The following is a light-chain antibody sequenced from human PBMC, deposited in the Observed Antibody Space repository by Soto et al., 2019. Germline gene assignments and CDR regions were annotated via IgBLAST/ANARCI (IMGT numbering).Light chain of an antibody. CDR3: QQYGSSLL. Sequence: EIVLTQSPGTLSLSAGERATLSCRASQSVSSSYLAWYQQKPGQAPRLLIYGASSRATGIPDRFSGSGSGTDFTLTISRLEPEDFAVYYCQQYGSSLLFGQGTKV. V-gene: IGKV3-20*01. CDR2: GAS. J-gene: IGKJ1*01. CDR1: QSVSSSY.